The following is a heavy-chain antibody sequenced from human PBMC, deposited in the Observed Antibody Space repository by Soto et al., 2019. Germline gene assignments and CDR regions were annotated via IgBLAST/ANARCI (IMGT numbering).Heavy chain of an antibody. D-gene: IGHD3-10*01. V-gene: IGHV3-23*01. CDR2: ISGSGGST. J-gene: IGHJ6*02. Sequence: PGGSLRLSCAASGFTFSSYAMSWVRQAPGKGLEWVSAISGSGGSTYYADSVKGRFTISRDNSKNTLYLQMNSLRAEDTAVYYCAKDLLWFGGILPYYYYGMDVWGQGTTVTVSS. CDR3: AKDLLWFGGILPYYYYGMDV. CDR1: GFTFSSYA.